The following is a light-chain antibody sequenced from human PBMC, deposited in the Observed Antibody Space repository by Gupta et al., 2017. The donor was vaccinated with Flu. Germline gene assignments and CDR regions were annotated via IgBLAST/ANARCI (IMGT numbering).Light chain of an antibody. J-gene: IGLJ1*01. CDR1: SSDDGNYNS. V-gene: IGLV2-11*01. CDR3: CSCEDGNTLCV. CDR2: DVT. Sequence: QSALTQPRSVSASPGQSVTISCIGTSSDDGNYNSVSWYQQLPGKAPKLIIYDVTKRPSGIPDRFSGSKSGNTASLTISGLQAEDEADYYCCSCEDGNTLCVFGSGTKVTVL.